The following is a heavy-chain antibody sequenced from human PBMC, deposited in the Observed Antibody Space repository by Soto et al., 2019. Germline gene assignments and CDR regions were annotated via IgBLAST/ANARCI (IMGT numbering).Heavy chain of an antibody. D-gene: IGHD2-2*01. J-gene: IGHJ4*02. CDR2: IIPIFGTA. CDR3: ARGHCSSTSCSFDY. Sequence: ASVKVSCKASGGTFSSYAISWVRQAPGQGLEWMGGIIPIFGTANYAQKFQGRVTITADKSTSTAYMELSSLRSEDTAVYYCARGHCSSTSCSFDYWGQGTLVTVSS. CDR1: GGTFSSYA. V-gene: IGHV1-69*06.